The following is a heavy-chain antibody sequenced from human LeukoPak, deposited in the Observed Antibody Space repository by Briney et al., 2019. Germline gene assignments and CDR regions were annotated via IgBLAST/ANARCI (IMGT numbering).Heavy chain of an antibody. Sequence: PGGSLRLSFAASGFIFSSYSVNWVRQAPGKGLEWVSYISTSDIYYADSVKGRFTISRDNAKNSLYLQMSSLRAEDTAVYYCARDSNWSFDYWGQGALVTVSS. J-gene: IGHJ4*02. V-gene: IGHV3-21*05. CDR2: ISTSDI. D-gene: IGHD1-1*01. CDR1: GFIFSSYS. CDR3: ARDSNWSFDY.